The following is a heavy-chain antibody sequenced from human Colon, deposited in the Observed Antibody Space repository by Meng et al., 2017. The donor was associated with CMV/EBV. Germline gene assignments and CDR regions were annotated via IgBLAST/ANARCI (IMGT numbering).Heavy chain of an antibody. CDR3: AREYGNGYLNYFDY. J-gene: IGHJ4*02. V-gene: IGHV1-18*01. Sequence: ASVTVSCKASGYTFTSYGISWVRQAPGQGLEWMGWISAYNGNTNYAQKLQGRVTMTTDTSTSTAYMELRSLRSDDTAVYYCAREYGNGYLNYFDYWGQGTLVTVSS. CDR2: ISAYNGNT. D-gene: IGHD3-3*01. CDR1: GYTFTSYG.